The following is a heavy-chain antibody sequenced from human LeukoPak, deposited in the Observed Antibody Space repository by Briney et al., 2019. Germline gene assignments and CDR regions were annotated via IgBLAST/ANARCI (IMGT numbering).Heavy chain of an antibody. CDR3: ARGMEYCSSTSCYADAFDI. CDR2: IKQDGSEK. D-gene: IGHD2-2*01. J-gene: IGHJ3*02. V-gene: IGHV3-7*01. Sequence: PGGSLRLSCAASGFTFSDYYMTWIRQAPGKGLEWVANIKQDGSEKYYVDSVKGRFTISRDNAKNSLYLQMNSLRAEDTAVYYCARGMEYCSSTSCYADAFDIWGQGTMVTVSS. CDR1: GFTFSDYY.